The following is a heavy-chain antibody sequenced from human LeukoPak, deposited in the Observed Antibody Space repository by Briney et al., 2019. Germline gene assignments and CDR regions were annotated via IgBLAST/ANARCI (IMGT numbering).Heavy chain of an antibody. CDR1: AFTFGSFG. CDR2: ISGSGGST. CDR3: AKVSRRNVEAFDI. V-gene: IGHV3-23*01. Sequence: PGGSLRLSCAASAFTFGSFGMSWVRQAPGKGLEWVSAISGSGGSTYYADSVKGRFTISRDNSKNTLYLQMNSLRAEDTAVYYCAKVSRRNVEAFDIWGQGTMVTVSS. J-gene: IGHJ3*02. D-gene: IGHD1-1*01.